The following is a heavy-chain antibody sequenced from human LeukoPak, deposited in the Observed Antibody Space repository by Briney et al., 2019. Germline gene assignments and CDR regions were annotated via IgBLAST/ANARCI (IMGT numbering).Heavy chain of an antibody. CDR1: GFTFSSYE. V-gene: IGHV3-48*03. J-gene: IGHJ4*02. D-gene: IGHD5-24*01. CDR3: ARVSRLQSFDY. CDR2: ISSSGSTI. Sequence: PGGSLRLSCAASGFTFSSYEMNWVRQAPGKGLEWVSYISSSGSTIYYADSVKGRFTISRDNAENSLYLQMNGLRAEDTAVYYCARVSRLQSFDYWGQGTLVTVSS.